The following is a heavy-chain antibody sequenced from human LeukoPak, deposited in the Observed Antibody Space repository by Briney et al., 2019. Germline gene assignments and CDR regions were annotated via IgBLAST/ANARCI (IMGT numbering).Heavy chain of an antibody. CDR3: ARFLDYGDYTPNWFDP. Sequence: SGTLSLTCAASGGSISSSNWWRWVRPPPGKGLEWSGVIYHSGSTNYTPSLKSRVTISVDTSKNQFSLKLSSVTAADTAVYYCARFLDYGDYTPNWFDPWGQGTLVTVSS. D-gene: IGHD4-17*01. CDR1: GGSISSSNW. CDR2: IYHSGST. V-gene: IGHV4-4*02. J-gene: IGHJ5*02.